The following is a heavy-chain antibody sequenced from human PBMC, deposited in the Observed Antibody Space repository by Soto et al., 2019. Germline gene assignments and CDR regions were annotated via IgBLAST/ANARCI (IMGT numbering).Heavy chain of an antibody. V-gene: IGHV1-2*04. D-gene: IGHD6-19*01. J-gene: IGHJ4*02. CDR2: INPNSGGT. Sequence: GASVKVSCKASGYTFTGYYMHWVRQAPEQGLEWMGWINPNSGGTNYAQKFQGWVTMTRDTSISTAYMELSRLRSDDTAVYYCARAGYSSGWSYAFDYWGQGTLVTVSS. CDR3: ARAGYSSGWSYAFDY. CDR1: GYTFTGYY.